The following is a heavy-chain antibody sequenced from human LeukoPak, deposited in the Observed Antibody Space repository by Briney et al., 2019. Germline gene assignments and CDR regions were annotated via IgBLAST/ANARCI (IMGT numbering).Heavy chain of an antibody. V-gene: IGHV3-48*03. D-gene: IGHD4-17*01. Sequence: GGSLRLSCAASGFTFNSYEMNWVRQAPGKGLEWLSYIGSSGATRYYADSVEGRFTVSRDNAKNSLYLQMNSLRAEDTAVYYCARYGDYSFDYWGQGTLATVSS. CDR3: ARYGDYSFDY. CDR2: IGSSGATR. J-gene: IGHJ4*02. CDR1: GFTFNSYE.